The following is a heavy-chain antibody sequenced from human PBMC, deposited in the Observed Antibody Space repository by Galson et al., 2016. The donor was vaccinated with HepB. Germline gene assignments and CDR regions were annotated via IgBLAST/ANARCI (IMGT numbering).Heavy chain of an antibody. V-gene: IGHV1-69*13. J-gene: IGHJ6*02. CDR3: AREREGAAGYYYYGMDV. Sequence: SVKASCKASGGTFGTYAISWVRQAPGQGLDWMGGIIPIYGTTHYAQKFQGRVTMTADESTNTAYMELSSLRSEDTAVYYCAREREGAAGYYYYGMDVWGQGTPVTVSS. CDR2: IIPIYGTT. CDR1: GGTFGTYA. D-gene: IGHD1-26*01.